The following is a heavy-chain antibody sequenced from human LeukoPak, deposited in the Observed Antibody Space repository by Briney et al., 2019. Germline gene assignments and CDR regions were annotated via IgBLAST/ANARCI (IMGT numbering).Heavy chain of an antibody. CDR3: AREWQLLTDAFDI. V-gene: IGHV3-7*01. J-gene: IGHJ3*02. CDR2: IKQDGSEK. D-gene: IGHD2-15*01. CDR1: GFTFSSYW. Sequence: QSGGSLRLSCAASGFTFSSYWMSWVRQAPGKGLEWVANIKQDGSEKYYVDSVKGRFTISRDNAKNSLYLQMNSLRAEDTAVYYCAREWQLLTDAFDIWGQGTMVTVSS.